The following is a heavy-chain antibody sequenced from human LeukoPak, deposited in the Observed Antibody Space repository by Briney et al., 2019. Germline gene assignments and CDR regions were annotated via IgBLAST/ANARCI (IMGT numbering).Heavy chain of an antibody. CDR1: GFTFSSYD. D-gene: IGHD1-7*01. CDR3: ARGATDTTRWFDP. CDR2: IRYDGNNK. J-gene: IGHJ5*02. Sequence: GGSLRLSCAASGFTFSSYDMHWVRQAPGKGMEWVAFIRYDGNNKNYADSVKGRFTISRDNSKNTLYLQMNSLRAEDTAAYYRARGATDTTRWFDPWGQGTLVTVSS. V-gene: IGHV3-30*02.